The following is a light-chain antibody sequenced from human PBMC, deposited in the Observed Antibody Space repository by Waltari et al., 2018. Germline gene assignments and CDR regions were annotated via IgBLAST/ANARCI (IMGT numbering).Light chain of an antibody. CDR3: QQSAHSPLT. CDR1: HNVGNNY. V-gene: IGKV3-20*01. Sequence: EIVLTQSPGALSLSPGERATLSCRASHNVGNNYLAWFQQKPGQAPRLLIYGASSRATGIPDRFSGSGSGTDFTLTISRLGPEDFAVYYCQQSAHSPLTFGGGTKVEIK. J-gene: IGKJ4*01. CDR2: GAS.